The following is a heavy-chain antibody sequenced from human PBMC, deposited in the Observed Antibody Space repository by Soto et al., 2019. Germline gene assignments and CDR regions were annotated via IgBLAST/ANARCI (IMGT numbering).Heavy chain of an antibody. Sequence: SQTLSLTCAISGDSVSSNSAAWNWIRQSPSIGLECLGRTYYRSKWYNYYAVSAKSRITINPDTSKNQFSLQLNSVTPEDTAVYYCASGRSGYGMHXWGQATTVTVS. CDR2: TYYRSKWYN. V-gene: IGHV6-1*01. CDR3: ASGRSGYGMHX. CDR1: GDSVSSNSAA. J-gene: IGHJ6*02.